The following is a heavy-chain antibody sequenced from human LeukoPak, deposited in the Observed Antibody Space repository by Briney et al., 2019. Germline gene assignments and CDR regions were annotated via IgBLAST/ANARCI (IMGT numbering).Heavy chain of an antibody. J-gene: IGHJ5*02. D-gene: IGHD3-16*01. CDR2: ISAYNGNT. V-gene: IGHV1-18*04. Sequence: ASVKVSCKASGYTFTSYGISWVRQAPGQGLEWMGWISAYNGNTNYAQKLQGRVTMTTDTSTSTAYMELWSLRSDDTAVYYCARESMITFGGDTFDPWGQGTLVTVSS. CDR1: GYTFTSYG. CDR3: ARESMITFGGDTFDP.